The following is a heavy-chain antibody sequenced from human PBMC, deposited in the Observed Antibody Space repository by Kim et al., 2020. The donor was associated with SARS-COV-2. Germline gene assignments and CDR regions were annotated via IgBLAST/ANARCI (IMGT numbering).Heavy chain of an antibody. V-gene: IGHV3-11*05. CDR2: ISSSSSYT. CDR1: GFTFSDYY. CDR3: ARDGAGATIPVDY. Sequence: GGSLRLSCAASGFTFSDYYMSWIRQAPGKGLEWVSYISSSSSYTNYADSVKGRFTISRDNAKNSLYLQMNSLRAEDTAVYYCARDGAGATIPVDYWGQGTLVTVSS. J-gene: IGHJ4*02. D-gene: IGHD1-26*01.